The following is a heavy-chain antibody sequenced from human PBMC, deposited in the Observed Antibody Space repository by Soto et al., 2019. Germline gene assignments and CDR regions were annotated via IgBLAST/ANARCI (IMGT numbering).Heavy chain of an antibody. J-gene: IGHJ6*02. CDR3: ASPRVIVGAISGYYYYGMDV. D-gene: IGHD1-26*01. Sequence: ASVKVSCKASGYTFTSYYMHWVRQAPGQGLEWMGIINPSGGSTSYAQKFQGRVTMTRDMSTSTVYMELSSLRSEDTAVYYCASPRVIVGAISGYYYYGMDVWGQGTTVTVSS. CDR2: INPSGGST. V-gene: IGHV1-46*01. CDR1: GYTFTSYY.